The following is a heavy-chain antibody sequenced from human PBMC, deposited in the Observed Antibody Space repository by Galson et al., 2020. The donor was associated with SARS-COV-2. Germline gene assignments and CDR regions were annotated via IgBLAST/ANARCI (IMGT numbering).Heavy chain of an antibody. CDR2: ISASGGTT. CDR1: GFTFTNYA. Sequence: TGGSLRLSCAASGFTFTNYAMTWVRQAPGKGLEWVSGISASGGTTYYADSVKGRFTISRDNSKNTLYLQMHSLRSEDTAVYYCAKDRASGWYAFWGQGTLVTVSS. V-gene: IGHV3-23*01. CDR3: AKDRASGWYAF. D-gene: IGHD6-19*01. J-gene: IGHJ4*02.